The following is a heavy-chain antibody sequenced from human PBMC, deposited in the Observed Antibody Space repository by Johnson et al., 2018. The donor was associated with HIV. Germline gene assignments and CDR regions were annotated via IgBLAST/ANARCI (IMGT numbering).Heavy chain of an antibody. J-gene: IGHJ3*02. CDR1: GFTFRHYA. V-gene: IGHV3-30-3*01. CDR3: ARGPYDYVWGSYRFIGAFDI. D-gene: IGHD3-16*02. Sequence: QVQLVESGGGVTQPGRSLRLSCAASGFTFRHYAMHWVRQAPGKGLEWVAVTSYDGNNEYYAESVKGRFTISRDNSKNTLYLQMNSLRAEDTAVYYCARGPYDYVWGSYRFIGAFDIWGQGTMVTVSS. CDR2: TSYDGNNE.